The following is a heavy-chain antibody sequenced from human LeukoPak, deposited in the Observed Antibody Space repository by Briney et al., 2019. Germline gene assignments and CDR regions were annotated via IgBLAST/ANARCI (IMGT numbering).Heavy chain of an antibody. J-gene: IGHJ5*01. CDR3: AKGRAVGGVDWFDS. Sequence: GGSLRLSCAAPGFTFSDYCIMWVRQAPGKGLQWVSSITGSGGDTFYADSVKGRFIIPKNNSKNTFYLQLNRLRVEDTAVYYCAKGRAVGGVDWFDSWGQGTLVTVSS. D-gene: IGHD2-2*01. CDR2: ITGSGGDT. V-gene: IGHV3-23*01. CDR1: GFTFSDYC.